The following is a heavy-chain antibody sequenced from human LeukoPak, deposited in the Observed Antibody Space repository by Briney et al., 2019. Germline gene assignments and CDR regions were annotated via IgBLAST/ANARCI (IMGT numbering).Heavy chain of an antibody. D-gene: IGHD6-19*01. J-gene: IGHJ4*02. Sequence: GRSLRLSCAASGFTFDDYAMHWVRQAPGKGLEWVSGISWNSGSIGYADSVKGRFTISRDNAKNSLYLQMNSLRAEDTALYYCAKDPDSSGWYYFDYWGQRTLVTVSS. CDR1: GFTFDDYA. CDR3: AKDPDSSGWYYFDY. V-gene: IGHV3-9*01. CDR2: ISWNSGSI.